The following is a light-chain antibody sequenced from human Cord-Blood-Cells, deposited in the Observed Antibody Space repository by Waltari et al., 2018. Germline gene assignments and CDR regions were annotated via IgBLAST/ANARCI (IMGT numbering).Light chain of an antibody. V-gene: IGKV1-8*01. CDR3: QQYYSYPLT. CDR2: AAS. CDR1: QGISSY. Sequence: IRMTQSPSSFSASTGDRVTITCRASQGISSYLAWYQPKPGKAPKLLIYAASTLQSGVPSRFSGSGSGTDFTLTISCLQSEDFATYYCQQYYSYPLTFGGGTKVEIK. J-gene: IGKJ4*01.